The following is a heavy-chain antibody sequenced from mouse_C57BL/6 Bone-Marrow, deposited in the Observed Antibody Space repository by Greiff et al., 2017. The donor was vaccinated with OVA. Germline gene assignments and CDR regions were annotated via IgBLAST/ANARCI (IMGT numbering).Heavy chain of an antibody. CDR2: ISNGGGST. CDR3: ARQGTTVVNYYAMDY. V-gene: IGHV5-12*01. D-gene: IGHD1-1*01. Sequence: EVMLVESGGGLVKPGGSLKLSCAASGFTFSDYYMYWVRQTPEKRLEWVAYISNGGGSTYYPDTVKGRFTISRDNAKNTLYLQMSRLKSEDTAMYYCARQGTTVVNYYAMDYWGQGTSVTVSS. CDR1: GFTFSDYY. J-gene: IGHJ4*01.